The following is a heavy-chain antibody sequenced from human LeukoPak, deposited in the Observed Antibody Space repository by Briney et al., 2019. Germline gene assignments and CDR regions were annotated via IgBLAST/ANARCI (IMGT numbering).Heavy chain of an antibody. CDR1: GGSISSYY. CDR2: NYYSGST. J-gene: IGHJ6*02. V-gene: IGHV4-59*01. Sequence: SETLSLTCTVSGGSISSYYWSWIRQPPGKGLEWIGYNYYSGSTNYNPSLKSRVTISVDTSKNQFSLKLSSVTAADTAVYYCARDSGRIDGMDVWGQGTTVTVSS. D-gene: IGHD1-26*01. CDR3: ARDSGRIDGMDV.